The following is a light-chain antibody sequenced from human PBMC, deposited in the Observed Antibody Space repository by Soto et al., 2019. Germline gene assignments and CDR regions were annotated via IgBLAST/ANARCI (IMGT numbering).Light chain of an antibody. Sequence: NFMLTQPHSVSESPGKTVTISCTRSSGSISSNYVQWYQQRPGSAPTTVLYEDNQRPSGVPDRFSGSIDSSSNSASLTTSGLKTEDEADSYCQSYDRSKPGVFGGGTKVTVL. CDR1: SGSISSNY. J-gene: IGLJ3*02. CDR3: QSYDRSKPGV. V-gene: IGLV6-57*03. CDR2: EDN.